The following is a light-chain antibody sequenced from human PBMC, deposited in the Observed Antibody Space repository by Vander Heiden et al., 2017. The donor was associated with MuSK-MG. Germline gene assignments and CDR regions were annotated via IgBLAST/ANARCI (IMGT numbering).Light chain of an antibody. Sequence: EIVMTQSPATLSVSPGERATLSCRASQSVSSNLAWYQQKPGQAPRLLIYGASTRATGIPARFSGSGSGTEFTLTISSLQSEDFAVYYCQQYNNWSFGGGTKVXIK. CDR1: QSVSSN. CDR2: GAS. V-gene: IGKV3-15*01. CDR3: QQYNNWS. J-gene: IGKJ4*02.